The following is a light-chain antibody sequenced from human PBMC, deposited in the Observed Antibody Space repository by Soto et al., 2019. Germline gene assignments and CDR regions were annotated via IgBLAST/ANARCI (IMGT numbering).Light chain of an antibody. J-gene: IGKJ2*01. Sequence: EIVMTQSPATLSVSPGERATLSCRASQSVSSNLAWYQQKPGQAPRLLIYGASTRATGIPARFSGSGSGTEFSLTITRLEPEDFAVYYCQTYGSSPLTFGQGTKLEI. CDR2: GAS. V-gene: IGKV3-15*01. CDR3: QTYGSSPLT. CDR1: QSVSSN.